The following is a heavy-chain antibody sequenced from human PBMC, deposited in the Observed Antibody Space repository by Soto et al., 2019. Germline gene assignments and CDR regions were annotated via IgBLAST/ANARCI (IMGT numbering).Heavy chain of an antibody. CDR2: ISWNSGSI. CDR1: GFTFDDYA. V-gene: IGHV3-9*01. Sequence: ESGGGLVQPGRSLRLSCAASGFTFDDYAMHWVRQAPGKGLEWVSGISWNSGSIGYADSVKGRFTISRDNAKNSLYLQMNSLRAEDTALYYCAKANPNDFWSGYYLYWYFDLWGRGTLVTVSS. CDR3: AKANPNDFWSGYYLYWYFDL. D-gene: IGHD3-3*01. J-gene: IGHJ2*01.